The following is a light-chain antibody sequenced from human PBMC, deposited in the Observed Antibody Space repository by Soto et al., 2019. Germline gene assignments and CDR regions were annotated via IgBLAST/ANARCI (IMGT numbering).Light chain of an antibody. CDR3: QQYGSSRWT. J-gene: IGKJ1*01. CDR1: QSFSSSY. Sequence: EIVLTQSPATLSLSPGERATLSCGASQSFSSSYLAWFQQKPGLAPRLLIYGASSRATGIPDRFSGSGSGTDFTLTISRLEPEDFEVYYCQQYGSSRWTFGQGTKVDIX. V-gene: IGKV3D-20*01. CDR2: GAS.